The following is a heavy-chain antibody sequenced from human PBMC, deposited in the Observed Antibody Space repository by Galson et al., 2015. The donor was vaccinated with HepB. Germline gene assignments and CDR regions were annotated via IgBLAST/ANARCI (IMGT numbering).Heavy chain of an antibody. Sequence: SVKVSCKASGGTFSSYAISWVRQAPGQGLEWMGGIIPIFGTANYAQKFQGRVTITADESTSTAYMELSSLRSEDTAVYYCARGDSGQLVSNWFDPWGQGTLVTVSS. J-gene: IGHJ5*02. CDR3: ARGDSGQLVSNWFDP. V-gene: IGHV1-69*13. D-gene: IGHD6-13*01. CDR1: GGTFSSYA. CDR2: IIPIFGTA.